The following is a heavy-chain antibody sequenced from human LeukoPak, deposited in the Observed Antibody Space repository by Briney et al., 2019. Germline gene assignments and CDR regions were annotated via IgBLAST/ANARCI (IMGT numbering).Heavy chain of an antibody. CDR2: ISSSGSTI. CDR3: ARHGVSRYFDWLSHYYYMDV. J-gene: IGHJ6*03. Sequence: PGGSLRLSCAASGFTFSDYYMSWIRQAPGKGLEWVSYISSSGSTIYYADSVKGRFTISRDNAKNSLYLQMNSLRAEDTAVYYCARHGVSRYFDWLSHYYYMDVWGKGTTVTISS. V-gene: IGHV3-11*04. CDR1: GFTFSDYY. D-gene: IGHD3-9*01.